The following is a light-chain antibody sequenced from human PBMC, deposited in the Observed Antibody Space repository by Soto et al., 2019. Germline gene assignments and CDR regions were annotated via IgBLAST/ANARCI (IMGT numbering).Light chain of an antibody. J-gene: IGKJ4*01. CDR2: GAS. Sequence: EIGLAQSPGTRSLSPGERATLSCRASQSVSSSYLAWYQQKPGQAPRLLIYGASSRATGIPDRFSGSGSGTDFTLTISRLEPEDFAVYYCQQYGSSPALTFGGGTKVDIK. CDR3: QQYGSSPALT. CDR1: QSVSSSY. V-gene: IGKV3-20*01.